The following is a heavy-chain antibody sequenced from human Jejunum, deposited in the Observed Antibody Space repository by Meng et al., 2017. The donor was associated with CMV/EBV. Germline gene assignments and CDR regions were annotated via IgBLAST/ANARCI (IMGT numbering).Heavy chain of an antibody. CDR2: INPNNGGA. Sequence: QVQLVQSGAEVKRPGASVKVSCKASGYTVTGYYMQWVRQAPGQGPEWMGRINPNNGGANYAQQFQGRVTMTTDTSISTAYMELSRLRSDDTAVYYCARDLSGYYSFVDYWGQGTLVTVSS. V-gene: IGHV1-2*06. J-gene: IGHJ4*02. D-gene: IGHD3-22*01. CDR3: ARDLSGYYSFVDY. CDR1: GYTVTGYY.